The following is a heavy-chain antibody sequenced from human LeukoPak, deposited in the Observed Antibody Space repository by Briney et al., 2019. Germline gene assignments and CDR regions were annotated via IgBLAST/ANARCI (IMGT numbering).Heavy chain of an antibody. CDR2: LHTDDST. D-gene: IGHD6-6*01. J-gene: IGHJ2*01. CDR1: GFTVTSNY. Sequence: TGGSLRLSCAASGFTVTSNYMSWVRQAPRSGLELVSVLHTDDSTDYADSVKGRFTISRDNSKNTLHLQMNNLRAEDTAVYYCARGRPNWYFDFWGRGTLVTVSS. CDR3: ARGRPNWYFDF. V-gene: IGHV3-53*01.